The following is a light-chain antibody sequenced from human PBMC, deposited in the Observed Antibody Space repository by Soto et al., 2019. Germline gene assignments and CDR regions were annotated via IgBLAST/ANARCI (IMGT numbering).Light chain of an antibody. CDR1: SNDVGGFNY. V-gene: IGLV2-14*01. J-gene: IGLJ3*02. CDR3: SSYTSTNTVV. Sequence: QSVLTQPASVSGSPGQAITISCTGSSNDVGGFNYVSWYQQHPGKAPKLMIYEVRNRPSGVSSRFSGSKSGNTASLTISGLQAEDEADYYCSSYTSTNTVVFXGGTKVTVL. CDR2: EVR.